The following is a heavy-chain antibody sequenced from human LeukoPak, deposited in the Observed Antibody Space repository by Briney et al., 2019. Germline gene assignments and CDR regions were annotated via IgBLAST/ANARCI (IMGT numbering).Heavy chain of an antibody. CDR3: ASDSPYYGMDV. Sequence: GGSLRLSCAASGFPFSTYWMHWVCQVPGKGLLWVSRINGDGSATIYADSVRGRFTISRDNAKNTLYLQMSGLRVEDTAVYHCASDSPYYGMDVWGQGTTVTVSS. J-gene: IGHJ6*02. CDR1: GFPFSTYW. CDR2: INGDGSAT. V-gene: IGHV3-74*01.